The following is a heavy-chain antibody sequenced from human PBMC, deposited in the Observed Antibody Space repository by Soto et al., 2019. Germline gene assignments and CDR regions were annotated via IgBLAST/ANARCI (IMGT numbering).Heavy chain of an antibody. V-gene: IGHV3-23*01. CDR2: ISRSGDST. Sequence: GGSLRLSCAASGFIFSNYAMSWVRQAPGKGPEWVSVISRSGDSTYYTDSVKGRFTISRDNSKNTLFLQMDSLRDEDTAVYYCAKPGDHWGQGALVTVSS. CDR1: GFIFSNYA. J-gene: IGHJ5*02. CDR3: AKPGDH.